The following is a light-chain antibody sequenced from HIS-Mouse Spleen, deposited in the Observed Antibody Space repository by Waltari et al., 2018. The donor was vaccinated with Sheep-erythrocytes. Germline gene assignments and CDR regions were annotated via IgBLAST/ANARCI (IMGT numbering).Light chain of an antibody. Sequence: QSALTQPRSVSGSPGQSVTISCTGTSSDVGGYNYVSWYQQHPGQAPKLMIYEVSKRPSGVPDRFSGSKSGNTASLTISGLQAEDEADYYCCSYAGSYNHVFATGTKVTVL. J-gene: IGLJ1*01. CDR2: EVS. CDR3: CSYAGSYNHV. V-gene: IGLV2-11*01. CDR1: SSDVGGYNY.